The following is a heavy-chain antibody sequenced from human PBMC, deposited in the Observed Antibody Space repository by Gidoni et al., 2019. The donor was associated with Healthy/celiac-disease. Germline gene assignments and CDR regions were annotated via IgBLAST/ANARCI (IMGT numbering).Heavy chain of an antibody. CDR3: ARSYYYDSSGYSLDAFDI. V-gene: IGHV4-4*07. D-gene: IGHD3-22*01. CDR2: IYTSGST. CDR1: GGSISSYY. J-gene: IGHJ3*02. Sequence: QVQLQASGPGLVTPSETLSLTCTVSGGSISSYYWSWIRQPAGKGLEWIGRIYTSGSTNYNPSLKSRVTMSVDTSKNQFSLKLSSVTAADTAVYYCARSYYYDSSGYSLDAFDIWGQGTMVTVSS.